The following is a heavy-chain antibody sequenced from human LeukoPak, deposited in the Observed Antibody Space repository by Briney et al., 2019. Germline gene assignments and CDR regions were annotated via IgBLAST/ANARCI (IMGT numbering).Heavy chain of an antibody. Sequence: GGSLRFSCVGSGFTFSTYEMTWVRQAPGKGLEWVSYISSSGGTIYYADSVKGRFTISRDNAKNSLYLQMNSLRAEDTAVYYCAREGGVNYYDLDYFDYWGQGTLITVSS. D-gene: IGHD3-22*01. CDR1: GFTFSTYE. J-gene: IGHJ4*02. CDR2: ISSSGGTI. V-gene: IGHV3-48*03. CDR3: AREGGVNYYDLDYFDY.